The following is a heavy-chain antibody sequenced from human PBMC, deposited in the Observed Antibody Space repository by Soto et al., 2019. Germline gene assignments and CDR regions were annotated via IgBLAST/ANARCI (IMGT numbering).Heavy chain of an antibody. D-gene: IGHD3-10*01. CDR1: GYTLTELS. V-gene: IGHV1-24*01. CDR2: FDPEDGET. Sequence: ASVKVSCKVSGYTLTELSMHWVRQAPGKGLEWMGGFDPEDGETIYAQKFQGRVTMTEDTSTDTAYMELSSLRSEDTAVYYCATDVRAYGSGKKYYYGMDVWGQGTTVTVSS. CDR3: ATDVRAYGSGKKYYYGMDV. J-gene: IGHJ6*02.